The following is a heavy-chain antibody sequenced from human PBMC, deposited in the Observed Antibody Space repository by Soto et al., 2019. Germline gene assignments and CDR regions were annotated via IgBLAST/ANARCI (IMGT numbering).Heavy chain of an antibody. CDR1: GYTFTGYY. V-gene: IGHV1-2*02. Sequence: ASVKVSCKASGYTFTGYYMHWVRQAPGQGLEWMGRINPNSGVANYAQKFQGRVTITADKSTSTAYMELSSLRSEDTAVYYCARDQGVDDYGDTFDYWGQGTLVTVS. D-gene: IGHD4-17*01. J-gene: IGHJ4*02. CDR2: INPNSGVA. CDR3: ARDQGVDDYGDTFDY.